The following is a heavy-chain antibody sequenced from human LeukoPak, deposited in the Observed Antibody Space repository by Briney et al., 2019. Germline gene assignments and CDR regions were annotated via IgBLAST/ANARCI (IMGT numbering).Heavy chain of an antibody. CDR1: GYSFTNYW. CDR2: IYPCDSDT. CDR3: ARRYYYDSGGVAWGKYYFDY. V-gene: IGHV5-51*01. D-gene: IGHD3-22*01. J-gene: IGHJ4*02. Sequence: GESLRISXKGSGYSFTNYWIGWVRQKPGKGLEGKGIIYPCDSDTRYSPSFQGQVTISADKSISTAYLQWSSLKASDTAMYYCARRYYYDSGGVAWGKYYFDYWGQGTLVTVSS.